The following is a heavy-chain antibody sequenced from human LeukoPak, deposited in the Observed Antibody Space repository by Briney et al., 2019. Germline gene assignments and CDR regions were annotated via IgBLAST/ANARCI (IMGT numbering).Heavy chain of an antibody. J-gene: IGHJ5*02. CDR2: IYYSGST. CDR1: GGSISSGDYY. D-gene: IGHD3-16*01. CDR3: ARSTFSWFDP. V-gene: IGHV4-30-4*01. Sequence: SETLSLTCTVSGGSISSGDYYWRWIRQPPGKGLEWIGYIYYSGSTYYNPSLKSRVTISVDTSKNQFSLKLSSVTAADTAVYYCARSTFSWFDPWGQGTLVTVSS.